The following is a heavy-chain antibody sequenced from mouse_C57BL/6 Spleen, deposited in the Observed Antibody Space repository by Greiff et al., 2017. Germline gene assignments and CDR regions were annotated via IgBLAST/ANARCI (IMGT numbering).Heavy chain of an antibody. V-gene: IGHV1-52*01. CDR1: GYTFTSYW. J-gene: IGHJ2*01. CDR2: IDPSDSET. Sequence: QVQLQQPGAELVRPGSSVKLSCKASGYTFTSYWMHWVKQRPIQGLEWIGNIDPSDSETHYNQKFKDKATLTADKSSSTAYMQLSSLTSEDSAVYAWASSTMVSTFFDYWGQGTTLTVSS. CDR3: ASSTMVSTFFDY. D-gene: IGHD2-1*01.